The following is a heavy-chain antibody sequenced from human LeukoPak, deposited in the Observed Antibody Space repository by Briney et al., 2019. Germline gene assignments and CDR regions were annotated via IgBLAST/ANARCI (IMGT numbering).Heavy chain of an antibody. CDR2: IYNSGSP. D-gene: IGHD5-12*01. CDR3: ARGSQYRIIHFDA. Sequence: PSETLSLTCTVSDGSISSYYWSWIRQPPGKGLEWIGCIYNSGSPYYNPSLKSRVTISVDTSKNQFSLKLSSVTAADTAVYFCARGSQYRIIHFDAWGQGTLVTVSS. CDR1: DGSISSYY. J-gene: IGHJ4*02. V-gene: IGHV4-59*01.